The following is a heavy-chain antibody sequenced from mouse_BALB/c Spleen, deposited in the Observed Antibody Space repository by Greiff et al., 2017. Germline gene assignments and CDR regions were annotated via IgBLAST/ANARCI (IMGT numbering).Heavy chain of an antibody. CDR1: GYTFTDYN. V-gene: IGHV1S29*02. Sequence: EVQLQQSGPELVKPGASVKISCKASGYTFTDYNMHWVKQSHGKSLEWIGYIYPYNGGTGYNQKFKSKATLTVDNSSSTAYMELRSLTSEDSAVYYCARGPYYGNYYYAMDYWGQGTSVTVSS. J-gene: IGHJ4*01. D-gene: IGHD2-10*01. CDR3: ARGPYYGNYYYAMDY. CDR2: IYPYNGGT.